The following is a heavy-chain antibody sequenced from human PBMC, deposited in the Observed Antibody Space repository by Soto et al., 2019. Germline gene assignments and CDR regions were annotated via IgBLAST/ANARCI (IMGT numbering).Heavy chain of an antibody. CDR3: ARLYSSSWELEEPRERDY. CDR2: IIPIFGTA. J-gene: IGHJ4*02. Sequence: ASVKVSCKASGYTFTSYAISWVRQAPGQGLEWMGGIIPIFGTANYAQKFQGRVTITADESTSTAYMELSSLRSEDTAVYYCARLYSSSWELEEPRERDYWGQGTLVTVSS. CDR1: GYTFTSYA. D-gene: IGHD6-13*01. V-gene: IGHV1-69*13.